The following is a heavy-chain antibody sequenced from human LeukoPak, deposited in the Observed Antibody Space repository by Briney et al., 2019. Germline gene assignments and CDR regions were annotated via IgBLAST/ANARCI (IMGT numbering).Heavy chain of an antibody. V-gene: IGHV1-18*01. CDR1: GYTFTSYG. CDR2: ISAYNGNT. D-gene: IGHD6-25*01. Sequence: ASVKVSCEASGYTFTSYGISWVRQAPGQGLEWMGWISAYNGNTNYAQKLQGRVTMTTDTSTSTAYMELRSLRSDDTAVYYCARDPPVIAAWIYYGMDVWGQGTTVTVSS. CDR3: ARDPPVIAAWIYYGMDV. J-gene: IGHJ6*02.